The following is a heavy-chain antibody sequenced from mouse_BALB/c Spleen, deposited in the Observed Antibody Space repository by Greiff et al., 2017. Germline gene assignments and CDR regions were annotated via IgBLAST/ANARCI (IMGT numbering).Heavy chain of an antibody. Sequence: EVQLQQSGPGLVTPGASLKISCTASGFTFTDYNMHWVKQTHGKSLEWIGYIYPYNGGTGYTQKFKRLATFTVDNSSSTAYMELRSLTSEASAVYCGGREGNCDVAMDYWGQGTSVTVSS. CDR1: GFTFTDYN. D-gene: IGHD4-1*01. CDR2: IYPYNGGT. CDR3: GREGNCDVAMDY. V-gene: IGHV1S29*02. J-gene: IGHJ4*01.